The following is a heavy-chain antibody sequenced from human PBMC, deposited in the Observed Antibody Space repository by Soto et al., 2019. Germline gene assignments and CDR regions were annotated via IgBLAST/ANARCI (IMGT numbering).Heavy chain of an antibody. CDR1: GFTFSSYS. V-gene: IGHV3-21*01. J-gene: IGHJ3*02. Sequence: EVQLVESGGGLVKPGGSLRLSCAASGFTFSSYSMNWVRQAPGKGLEWVSSISSSSSYIYYADSVKGRFTISRDNAKKSRYLQMNSLGAEDTAVYYCARDANEVAFDIWGQGTRVTVSS. CDR3: ARDANEVAFDI. CDR2: ISSSSSYI.